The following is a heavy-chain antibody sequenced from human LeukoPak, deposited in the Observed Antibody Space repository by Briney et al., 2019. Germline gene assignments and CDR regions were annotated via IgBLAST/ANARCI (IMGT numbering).Heavy chain of an antibody. CDR2: IYHSGST. J-gene: IGHJ4*02. CDR1: GYSISSGYY. Sequence: PSETLSLTCAVSGYSISSGYYWGWLRQPPGKGLEWIGNIYHSGSTYYNPSLKSRVTISVDTPRNQFSLKLRSVTAADTAVYYCARGGTRITIVGVVINDFDYWGQGTLVTVSS. D-gene: IGHD3-3*01. V-gene: IGHV4-38-2*01. CDR3: ARGGTRITIVGVVINDFDY.